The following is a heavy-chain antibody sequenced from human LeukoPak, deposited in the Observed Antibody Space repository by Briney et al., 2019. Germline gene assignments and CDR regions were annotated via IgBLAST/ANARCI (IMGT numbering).Heavy chain of an antibody. CDR1: GGSISSSSYY. CDR2: IYYSGST. CDR3: ASHYYDSSA. Sequence: ASETLSLTCTVSGGSISSSSYYWGWIRQPPGKGLEWIGSIYYSGSTYYNPSLKSRVTISVDTSKNQFSLKLSSVTAADTAVYYCASHYYDSSAWGQGTLVTVSS. V-gene: IGHV4-39*07. J-gene: IGHJ5*02. D-gene: IGHD3-22*01.